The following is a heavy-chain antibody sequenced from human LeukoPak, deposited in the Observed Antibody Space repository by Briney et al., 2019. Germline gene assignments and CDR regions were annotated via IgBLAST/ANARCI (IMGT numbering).Heavy chain of an antibody. Sequence: ASVKVSCKASGGTFSSYAISWVRQAPGQGLEWMGGIIPIFGTANYAQKFQGRVTITTDESTSTAYMELSSLRSEDTAVYYCATALSSSSWSSYYYYMDVWGKGTTVTVSS. CDR1: GGTFSSYA. CDR3: ATALSSSSWSSYYYYMDV. J-gene: IGHJ6*03. V-gene: IGHV1-69*05. CDR2: IIPIFGTA. D-gene: IGHD6-13*01.